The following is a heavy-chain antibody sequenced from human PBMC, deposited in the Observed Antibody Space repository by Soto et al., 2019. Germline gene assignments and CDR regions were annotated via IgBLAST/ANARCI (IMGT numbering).Heavy chain of an antibody. CDR2: INTGNGNT. Sequence: GASVKVSCKASGYTFTTYAIHWARQAPGQRLEWMGWINTGNGNTKYSQKFQGRVTVTRDTSASTAYMELTSLSSEDTAVYYCARGHGTGGYYLDAFDIWGQGTMVTVSS. J-gene: IGHJ3*02. CDR3: ARGHGTGGYYLDAFDI. V-gene: IGHV1-3*04. CDR1: GYTFTTYA. D-gene: IGHD2-8*02.